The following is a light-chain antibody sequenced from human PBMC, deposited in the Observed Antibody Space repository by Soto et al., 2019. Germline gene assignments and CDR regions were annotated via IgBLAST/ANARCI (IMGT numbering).Light chain of an antibody. Sequence: VVLTQSPGTLSLSPGDRVTLSCRASHSISSAYIAWYQKKPGQTPSLLIYGASSRASGVPDRFGGSGSGTEFTLTISRLEPEDFAVYYCQQYGSSSVYSFGHGTKLEIK. CDR2: GAS. V-gene: IGKV3-20*01. CDR3: QQYGSSSVYS. CDR1: HSISSAY. J-gene: IGKJ2*03.